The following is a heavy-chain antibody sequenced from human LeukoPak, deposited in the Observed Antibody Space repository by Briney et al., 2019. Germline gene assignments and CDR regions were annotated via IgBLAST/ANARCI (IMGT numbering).Heavy chain of an antibody. D-gene: IGHD4-17*01. Sequence: GGSLRLSCTASGFTFSDSAIHWVRQASGNGLEWVGRIRNKADNYATAYSASVKGRFTISRDDSKNTAYLQMNSLKTEDTAVYFCTRLTMTTDSFDYWGQGTLVTVSS. CDR3: TRLTMTTDSFDY. CDR2: IRNKADNYAT. V-gene: IGHV3-73*01. CDR1: GFTFSDSA. J-gene: IGHJ4*02.